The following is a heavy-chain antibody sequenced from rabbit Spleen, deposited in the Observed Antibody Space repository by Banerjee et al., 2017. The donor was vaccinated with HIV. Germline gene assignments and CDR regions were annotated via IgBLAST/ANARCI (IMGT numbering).Heavy chain of an antibody. CDR3: ARDTSTSFSTYGMDL. Sequence: QSLEESGGDLVKPGASLTLTCTASGVSFSSNHYMCWVRRAPGKGLEWIACIEGGSSAFSYFASWAKGRFTISKTSSTTVTLQMTSLTAADTATYFCARDTSTSFSTYGMDLWGPGTLVTVS. J-gene: IGHJ6*01. CDR2: IEGGSSAFS. V-gene: IGHV1S40*01. D-gene: IGHD1-1*01. CDR1: GVSFSSNHY.